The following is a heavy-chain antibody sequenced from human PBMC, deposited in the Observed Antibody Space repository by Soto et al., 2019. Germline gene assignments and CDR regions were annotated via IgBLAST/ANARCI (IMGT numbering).Heavy chain of an antibody. CDR2: IYYSGST. CDR1: VGSISMGGYY. CDR3: AREEYSSSSLHFDY. J-gene: IGHJ4*02. Sequence: SETLSLTCTVSVGSISMGGYYWSWIRQHPGKGLEWIGYIYYSGSTYYNPSLKSRVTISVDTSKNQFSLKLSSVTAADTAVYYCAREEYSSSSLHFDYWGQGTLVTVSS. D-gene: IGHD6-6*01. V-gene: IGHV4-31*03.